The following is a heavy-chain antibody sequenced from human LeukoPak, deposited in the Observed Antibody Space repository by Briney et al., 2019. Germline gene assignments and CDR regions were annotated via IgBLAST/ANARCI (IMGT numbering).Heavy chain of an antibody. CDR3: ARQPKACTPGVYVTGKACWFDP. CDR1: GESIRSGHYY. D-gene: IGHD3-10*01. CDR2: IYYSGTT. V-gene: IGHV4-39*01. Sequence: PSETPSLTCTVSGESIRSGHYYWAWIRQTPGKGLQWIGSIYYSGTTYNNPSLESRVTISVDTPKNQFTLELISMTAADTAVYFCARQPKACTPGVYVTGKACWFDPWGQGRLVTVSS. J-gene: IGHJ5*02.